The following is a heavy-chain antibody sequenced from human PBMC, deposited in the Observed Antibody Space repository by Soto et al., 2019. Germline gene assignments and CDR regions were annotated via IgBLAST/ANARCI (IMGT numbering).Heavy chain of an antibody. CDR3: ARISAAAVRWFDP. J-gene: IGHJ5*02. V-gene: IGHV2-26*01. Sequence: SGPTLVNPTETLTLTCTVSGFSLSNARMGVSWIRQPPGKALEWLAHIFSNDEKSYSTSLKSRLTISKDTSKSQVVLTMTNMDPVDTATYYGARISAAAVRWFDPWGQGTLVTFSS. CDR2: IFSNDEK. D-gene: IGHD6-13*01. CDR1: GFSLSNARMG.